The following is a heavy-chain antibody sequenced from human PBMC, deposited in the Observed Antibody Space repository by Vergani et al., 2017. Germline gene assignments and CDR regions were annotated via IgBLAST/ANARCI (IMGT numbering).Heavy chain of an antibody. J-gene: IGHJ6*04. D-gene: IGHD3-3*01. Sequence: QVQLVESGGGVVQPGRSLRLSCAASGFTFSSYAMHWVRQAPGKGLEWVAVISYDGSNKYYADSVKGRFTISRDNSKNTLYLQMNSLRAEDTAVYYCARVNLGPVYDFWSGSQDVWGKGTTVTVSS. CDR2: ISYDGSNK. CDR1: GFTFSSYA. V-gene: IGHV3-30-3*01. CDR3: ARVNLGPVYDFWSGSQDV.